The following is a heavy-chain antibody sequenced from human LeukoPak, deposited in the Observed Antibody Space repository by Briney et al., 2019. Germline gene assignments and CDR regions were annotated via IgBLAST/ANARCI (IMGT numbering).Heavy chain of an antibody. CDR1: GFTFSTYW. V-gene: IGHV3-30*02. CDR2: IRYDGSYR. Sequence: GGSLRLSCAASGFTFSTYWMSWVRQAPGKGLEWVAFIRYDGSYRNHADSVKSRFTISRDNSKNTLYLQMNSLRIEDTAVYYCAKADINWGQGVLVTVSS. CDR3: AKADIN. J-gene: IGHJ4*02.